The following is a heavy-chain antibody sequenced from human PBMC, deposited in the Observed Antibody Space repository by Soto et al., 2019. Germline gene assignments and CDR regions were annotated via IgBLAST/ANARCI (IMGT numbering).Heavy chain of an antibody. CDR1: GYSFTTYG. V-gene: IGHV1-18*01. D-gene: IGHD2-8*01. Sequence: ASVKVSCKASGYSFTTYGVTWVRQAPGQGLEGMGWISTYNGDTRVAQQHQGRVTLTTDTSTNAAHMELRSLRSDDTAIYYCARTEGRSTRGDYWGQGTLVTVSS. CDR2: ISTYNGDT. J-gene: IGHJ4*02. CDR3: ARTEGRSTRGDY.